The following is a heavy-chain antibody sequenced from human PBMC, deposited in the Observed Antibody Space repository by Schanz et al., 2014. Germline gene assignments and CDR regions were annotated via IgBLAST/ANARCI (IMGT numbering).Heavy chain of an antibody. D-gene: IGHD6-13*01. J-gene: IGHJ4*02. CDR3: ARDWSMGSSSYYFDN. V-gene: IGHV3-30*04. CDR2: VSYDGNYK. CDR1: GFTFGSYP. Sequence: QVQLVESGGGVVQPGRSLRLSCAASGFTFGSYPIHWVRQAPGKGLEWVAVVSYDGNYKHYADSVQGRITVSRDNSRNTLYLQLNSLRDEDAAVYYCARDWSMGSSSYYFDNWGQGTRVIVSS.